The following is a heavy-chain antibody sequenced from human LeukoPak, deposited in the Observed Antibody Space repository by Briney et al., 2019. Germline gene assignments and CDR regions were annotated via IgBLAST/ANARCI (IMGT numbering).Heavy chain of an antibody. V-gene: IGHV3-23*01. D-gene: IGHD3-10*01. CDR2: ILGGGGT. J-gene: IGHJ4*02. CDR1: GLIFHNYA. Sequence: GGSLRLSCAASGLIFHNYALVWIRRAPGKGPEWVSAILGGGGTFYADAVKGRFTISRDNSKNTLYLQMNSLRAEDTAVYYCAKERQSVRGAYFDYWGQGTLVTVSS. CDR3: AKERQSVRGAYFDY.